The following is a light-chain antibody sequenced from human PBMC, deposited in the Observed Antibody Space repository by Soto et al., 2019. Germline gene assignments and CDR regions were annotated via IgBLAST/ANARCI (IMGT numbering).Light chain of an antibody. CDR1: QSVNSK. CDR2: AAS. J-gene: IGKJ5*01. Sequence: EIVMTQSPATLSVSPGERATLSCRASQSVNSKVAWYQQKPGQPPRLLIYAASTRATGVPARFSGSGSGTEFILTISSLQSEDFAVYYCQHHTAWPPITFGQGTRLEIE. CDR3: QHHTAWPPIT. V-gene: IGKV3-15*01.